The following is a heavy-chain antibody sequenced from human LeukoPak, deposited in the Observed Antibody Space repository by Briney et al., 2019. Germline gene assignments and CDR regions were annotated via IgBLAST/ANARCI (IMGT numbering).Heavy chain of an antibody. CDR2: MNPNSGNT. J-gene: IGHJ6*03. V-gene: IGHV1-8*01. Sequence: ASVKVSCKASGYTFTSYDINWVRQATGQGLEWMGWMNPNSGNTGYAQKFQGRVTMTRNTSISTAYMELSSLRSEDTAVYYCARGLYCSSTSCYVGYYYMDVWGKGTTVTISS. CDR3: ARGLYCSSTSCYVGYYYMDV. CDR1: GYTFTSYD. D-gene: IGHD2-2*01.